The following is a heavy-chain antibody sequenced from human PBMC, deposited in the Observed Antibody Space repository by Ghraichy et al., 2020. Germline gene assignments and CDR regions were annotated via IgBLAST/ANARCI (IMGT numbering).Heavy chain of an antibody. CDR3: ARALGGYYSTNDY. V-gene: IGHV1-18*01. Sequence: ASVKVSCKASGYTFTSYGISWVRQAPGPGLEWMGWISAYNGNTNYAQKLQGRDTITTDTSTSTAYMDLRSLRSDDTALYYCARALGGYYSTNDYWGQGTLVTVSS. J-gene: IGHJ4*02. CDR2: ISAYNGNT. D-gene: IGHD3-22*01. CDR1: GYTFTSYG.